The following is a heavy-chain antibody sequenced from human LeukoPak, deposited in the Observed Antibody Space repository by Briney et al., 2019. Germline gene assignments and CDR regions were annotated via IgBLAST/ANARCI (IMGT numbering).Heavy chain of an antibody. D-gene: IGHD2-15*01. V-gene: IGHV3-21*01. CDR1: GFTFSSYS. Sequence: PGGSLRLSCAASGFTFSSYSMNWVRQAPGKGLEWVSSISSSSSYIYYADSVKGRFTISRDNAKNSLYLQMNSLRAEDTAVYYCARDGYENIVVVVAATTDAFDIWGQGTMVTVSS. CDR3: ARDGYENIVVVVAATTDAFDI. J-gene: IGHJ3*02. CDR2: ISSSSSYI.